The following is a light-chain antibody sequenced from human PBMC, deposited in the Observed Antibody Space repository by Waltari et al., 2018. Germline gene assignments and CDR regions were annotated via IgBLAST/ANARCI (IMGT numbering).Light chain of an antibody. Sequence: EIVMTQSPATLSVSPEERATLSCRASQSVSSNLAWYQQKPGQAPRLLIYGASSRADGMPARFSGSGSGTEFTLTISSLQSEDFAVYYCQQYDNWPPWTFGQGTKVEIK. V-gene: IGKV3-15*01. CDR2: GAS. CDR1: QSVSSN. CDR3: QQYDNWPPWT. J-gene: IGKJ1*01.